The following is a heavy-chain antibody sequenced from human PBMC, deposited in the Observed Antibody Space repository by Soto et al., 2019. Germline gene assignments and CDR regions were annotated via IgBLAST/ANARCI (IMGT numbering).Heavy chain of an antibody. CDR2: IRSNSGRV. CDR1: GFTFDDYA. D-gene: IGHD6-19*01. V-gene: IGHV3-9*01. Sequence: EVQLVESGGGLVQPGRSLRLSCAASGFTFDDYAMHWVRQAPGKGLEWVSGIRSNSGRVDYAGSVKGRFSISRDNAKNSLFLPMNRLRAEDGALYYLAKDAPDPGYSSGGGYFDYWGQGTLVTVSS. J-gene: IGHJ4*02. CDR3: AKDAPDPGYSSGGGYFDY.